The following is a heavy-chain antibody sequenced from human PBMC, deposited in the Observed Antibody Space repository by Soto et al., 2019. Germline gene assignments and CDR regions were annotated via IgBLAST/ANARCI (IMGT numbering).Heavy chain of an antibody. CDR1: GGSFSGYY. CDR2: INHSGST. J-gene: IGHJ4*02. CDR3: ARAIQGSYHFDY. Sequence: QVQLQQWGAGLLKPSETLSLTCAVYGGSFSGYYWSWIRQPPGKGLEWIGEINHSGSTTYNPSLRSRVSISVDTSNNQFYLKLSSVTAADTAVYYWARAIQGSYHFDYWGQGTLVTVSS. D-gene: IGHD2-2*01. V-gene: IGHV4-34*01.